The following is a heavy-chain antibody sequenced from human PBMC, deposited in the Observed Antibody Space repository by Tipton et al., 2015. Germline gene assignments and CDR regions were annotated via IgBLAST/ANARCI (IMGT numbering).Heavy chain of an antibody. CDR3: ARIRGRYVMDY. D-gene: IGHD3-16*01. CDR2: ISHSGDT. J-gene: IGHJ4*02. V-gene: IGHV4-38-2*01. Sequence: TLSLTCAVSAYSISSDYYWGWIRQPPGKGLEWIGSISHSGDTYYNPSLKSRVTISVDTSKNQFSLKLTSVTAADTAVYYCARIRGRYVMDYWGQGTLVTVSS. CDR1: AYSISSDYY.